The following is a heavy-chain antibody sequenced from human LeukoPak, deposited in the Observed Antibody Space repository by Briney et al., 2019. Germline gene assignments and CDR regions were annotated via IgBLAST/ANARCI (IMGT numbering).Heavy chain of an antibody. J-gene: IGHJ5*02. Sequence: SETLSLTCTVSGGSVSTGAYYWGWIRQPPGKGLEWIGSIYYSGSTYYNPSLKSRVTISVDTSKNQFSLKLGSQTAADTAVYYCARLYWEIRLDHWGQGTLATVSS. D-gene: IGHD1-26*01. CDR3: ARLYWEIRLDH. CDR1: GGSVSTGAYY. CDR2: IYYSGST. V-gene: IGHV4-39*01.